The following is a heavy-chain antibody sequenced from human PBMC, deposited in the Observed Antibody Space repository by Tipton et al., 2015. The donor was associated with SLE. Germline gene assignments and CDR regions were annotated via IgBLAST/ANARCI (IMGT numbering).Heavy chain of an antibody. Sequence: GLVKPSETLSLTCTVSGGSISSYYWSWIRQPPGKGLEWIGYIYYSGSTYYNPSLRSRVIISVERSKNQFSLKLSSVTAADTAVYYCARTTYGDDAFEIWGQGIMVAVSS. J-gene: IGHJ3*02. D-gene: IGHD4-17*01. CDR3: ARTTYGDDAFEI. V-gene: IGHV4-59*01. CDR1: GGSISSYY. CDR2: IYYSGST.